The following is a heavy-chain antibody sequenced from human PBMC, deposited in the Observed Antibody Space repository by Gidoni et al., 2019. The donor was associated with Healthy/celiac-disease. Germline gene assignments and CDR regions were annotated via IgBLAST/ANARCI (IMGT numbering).Heavy chain of an antibody. D-gene: IGHD3-22*01. Sequence: EVQLVESGGGLVQPGGSLRLSCAASGFTFSSYEMNWVRQAPGKGLEWVSYISSSGSTIYYADSVKGRFTISRDNAKNSLYLQMNSLRAEDTAVYYCARVGYYDSSGYSDAFDIWGQGTMVTVSS. V-gene: IGHV3-48*03. CDR3: ARVGYYDSSGYSDAFDI. CDR2: ISSSGSTI. J-gene: IGHJ3*02. CDR1: GFTFSSYE.